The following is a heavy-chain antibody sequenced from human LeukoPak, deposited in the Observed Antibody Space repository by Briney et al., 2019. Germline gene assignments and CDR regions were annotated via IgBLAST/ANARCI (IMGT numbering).Heavy chain of an antibody. D-gene: IGHD2-2*01. V-gene: IGHV3-53*01. CDR2: IYSGGST. CDR3: ARFALWGCSSTSCPDY. CDR1: GLTVSSNY. J-gene: IGHJ4*02. Sequence: GGSLRLSCAASGLTVSSNYMSWVRQAPGKGLEWVSVIYSGGSTYYADSVKGRFTISRDNSKNTLYLQMNSLRAEDTAVYYCARFALWGCSSTSCPDYWGQGTLVTVSS.